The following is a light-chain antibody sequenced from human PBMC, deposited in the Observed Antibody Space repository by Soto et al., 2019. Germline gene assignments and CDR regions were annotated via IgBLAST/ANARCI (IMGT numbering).Light chain of an antibody. CDR3: CSYAGSYTWV. CDR1: SSDVGSRNL. Sequence: QSVLTQPASVSGSPGQSITISCTGTSSDVGSRNLVSWYQQHPGKAPKLIIYEVTKWPSGVSNRFSGSKSGNTASLTIFGLQAEDEADYYCCSYAGSYTWVLGGGTKVTVL. J-gene: IGLJ3*02. CDR2: EVT. V-gene: IGLV2-23*02.